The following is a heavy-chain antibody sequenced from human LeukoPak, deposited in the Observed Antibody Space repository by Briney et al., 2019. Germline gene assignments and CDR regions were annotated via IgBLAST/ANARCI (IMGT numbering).Heavy chain of an antibody. CDR3: ARDGSGSYSKLDS. CDR2: INHSGST. D-gene: IGHD3-10*01. CDR1: GGSFSGYY. J-gene: IGHJ4*02. Sequence: SETLSLTCAVYGGSFSGYYWSWIRQPPGKGLEWIGEINHSGSTNYNPSLKSRVTMSVDTSKNQFSLKLSSVTAADTAVYYCARDGSGSYSKLDSWGQGTLVTVSS. V-gene: IGHV4-34*01.